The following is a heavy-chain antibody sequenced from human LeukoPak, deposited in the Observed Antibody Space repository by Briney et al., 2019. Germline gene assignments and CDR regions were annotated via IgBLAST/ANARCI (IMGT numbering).Heavy chain of an antibody. J-gene: IGHJ4*02. CDR3: ARDRRSYCSGASCDSGADY. Sequence: ASVKVSCKASGYTFTSYDINWVRQAPGQGLEWMGWISAYNGNINYAQKFQGRVIMTTDTSTSTAYMELRSLRSDDTAVYYCARDRRSYCSGASCDSGADYWGQGTLVTVSS. CDR1: GYTFTSYD. V-gene: IGHV1-18*01. D-gene: IGHD2-15*01. CDR2: ISAYNGNI.